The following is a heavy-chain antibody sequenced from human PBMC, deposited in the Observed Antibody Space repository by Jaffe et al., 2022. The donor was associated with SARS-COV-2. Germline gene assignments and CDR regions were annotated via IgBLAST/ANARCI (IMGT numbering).Heavy chain of an antibody. D-gene: IGHD3-9*01. CDR3: AREGRGILTGYYRPSRYMDV. Sequence: QVQLQQWGAGLLKPSETLSLTCAVYGGSFSGYYWSWIRQPPGKGLEWIGEINHSGSTNYNPSLKSRVTISVDTSKNQFSLKLSSVTAADTAVYYCAREGRGILTGYYRPSRYMDVWGKGTTVTVSS. CDR1: GGSFSGYY. V-gene: IGHV4-34*01. J-gene: IGHJ6*03. CDR2: INHSGST.